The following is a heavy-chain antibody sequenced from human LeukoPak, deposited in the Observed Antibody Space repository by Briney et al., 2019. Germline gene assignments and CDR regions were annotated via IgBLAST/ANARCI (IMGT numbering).Heavy chain of an antibody. CDR1: GFTFGDYA. V-gene: IGHV3-48*03. CDR3: ARGPSISARYDAFDI. CDR2: ISSSGNTI. J-gene: IGHJ3*02. D-gene: IGHD6-6*01. Sequence: GGSLRLSCTDPGFTFGDYAMSWVRQAPGKGLEWVSYISSSGNTISYADSVKGRFTISRDNAKNSLYLQVISLRAEDMGVYYCARGPSISARYDAFDIWGQGTMVTVSS.